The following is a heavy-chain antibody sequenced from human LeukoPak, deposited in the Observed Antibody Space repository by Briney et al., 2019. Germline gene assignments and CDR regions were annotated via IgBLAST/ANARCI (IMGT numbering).Heavy chain of an antibody. V-gene: IGHV4-4*07. J-gene: IGHJ4*02. CDR1: DGSISNYH. Sequence: PSETLSLTCIVSDGSISNYHWSWIRKPAGKGLEWIGRVHFTGNTNYNPSFKSRHTMSVDTSKSQFSLNLKSVTAADTATYYCARERRDFWSGYYDSWGQGILVTASS. CDR2: VHFTGNT. CDR3: ARERRDFWSGYYDS. D-gene: IGHD3-3*01.